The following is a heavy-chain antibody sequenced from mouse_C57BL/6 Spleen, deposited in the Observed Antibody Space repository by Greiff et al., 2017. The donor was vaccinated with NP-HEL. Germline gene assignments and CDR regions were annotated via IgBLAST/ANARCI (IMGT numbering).Heavy chain of an antibody. CDR3: ARHIDGSSYPFAY. CDR2: ISSGGSYT. CDR1: GFTFSSYG. J-gene: IGHJ3*01. D-gene: IGHD1-1*01. V-gene: IGHV5-6*01. Sequence: EVHLVESGGDLVKPGGSLKLSCAASGFTFSSYGMSWVRQTPDKRLEWVATISSGGSYTYYPDSVKGRFTISRDNAKNTLYLQMSSLKSEDTAMYYCARHIDGSSYPFAYWGQGTLVTVSA.